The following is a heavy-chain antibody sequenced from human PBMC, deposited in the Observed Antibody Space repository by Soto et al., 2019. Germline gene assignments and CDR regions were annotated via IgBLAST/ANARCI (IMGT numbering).Heavy chain of an antibody. Sequence: GGSLRLSCAASGFTFSSYSMNWVRQAPGKGLEWVSYISSSSTIYYADSVKGRFTISRDNAKNSLYLQMNSLRAEDTAVYYCARNFQYSSGWYRSDAFDIWGQGTMVTVSS. V-gene: IGHV3-48*01. CDR3: ARNFQYSSGWYRSDAFDI. CDR1: GFTFSSYS. D-gene: IGHD6-19*01. J-gene: IGHJ3*02. CDR2: ISSSSTI.